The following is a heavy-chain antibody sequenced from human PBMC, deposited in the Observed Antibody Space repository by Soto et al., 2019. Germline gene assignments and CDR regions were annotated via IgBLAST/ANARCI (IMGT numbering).Heavy chain of an antibody. J-gene: IGHJ6*02. Sequence: ASVKVSCKASGYTFTSYYMHWVRQAPGQGLEWMGIINPSGGSTSYAQKFQGRVTMTRDTSTSTVYMELSSLRSEDTAVYYCARAKVGATTYYYYGMDVWGQGTTVTVSS. D-gene: IGHD1-26*01. V-gene: IGHV1-46*01. CDR3: ARAKVGATTYYYYGMDV. CDR2: INPSGGST. CDR1: GYTFTSYY.